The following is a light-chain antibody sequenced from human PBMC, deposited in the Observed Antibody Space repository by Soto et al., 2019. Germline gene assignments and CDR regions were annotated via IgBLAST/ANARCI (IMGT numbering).Light chain of an antibody. CDR1: QSVSSNY. Sequence: EIVLTQSPGTLSLSPGERATLSCRASQSVSSNYLAWYQQKPGQAPRLLIFGASSRATGIPDRFSGSGSGTELTHTICRLEPEDFAVYYCHQYGISPFGGGTKVEIK. V-gene: IGKV3-20*01. CDR3: HQYGISP. J-gene: IGKJ4*01. CDR2: GAS.